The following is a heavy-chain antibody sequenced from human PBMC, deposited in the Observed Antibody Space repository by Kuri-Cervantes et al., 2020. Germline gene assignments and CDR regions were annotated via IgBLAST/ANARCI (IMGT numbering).Heavy chain of an antibody. D-gene: IGHD2-15*01. CDR1: GFTFSNYA. CDR3: ARLVGYCSGGSCLPFDY. J-gene: IGHJ4*02. V-gene: IGHV3-30*07. CDR2: IWYDGSNK. Sequence: GESLKISCAASGFTFSNYAVHWVRQTPGKGLEWVAVIWYDGSNKYYADSVKGRFTISRDNSKNTLYLQMNSLRAEDTAVYYCARLVGYCSGGSCLPFDYWGQGTLVTVSS.